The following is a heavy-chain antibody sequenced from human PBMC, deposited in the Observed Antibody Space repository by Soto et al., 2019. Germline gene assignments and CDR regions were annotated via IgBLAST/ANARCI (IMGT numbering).Heavy chain of an antibody. Sequence: GGSLRLSCAASGFTCSSYWMSWVRQAPGKGLEWVANIKQDGSEKYYVDSVKGRFTISRDNAKNSLYLQMNSLRAEDTAVYYCARDLLSGGMDVWGQGTTVTVSS. J-gene: IGHJ6*02. CDR1: GFTCSSYW. CDR2: IKQDGSEK. D-gene: IGHD6-25*01. V-gene: IGHV3-7*01. CDR3: ARDLLSGGMDV.